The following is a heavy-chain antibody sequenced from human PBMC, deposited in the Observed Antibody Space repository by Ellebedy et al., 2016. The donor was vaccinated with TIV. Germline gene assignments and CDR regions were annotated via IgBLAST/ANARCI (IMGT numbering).Heavy chain of an antibody. CDR1: GFTFGNYA. CDR3: ARGGFCSGGDCYPFDY. J-gene: IGHJ4*02. D-gene: IGHD2-15*01. V-gene: IGHV3-23*01. Sequence: GGSLRLXCAASGFTFGNYAMSWVRQGPGKGLEWVSVIGGGGTTYYADSVKGRFTISRDNSKNTLYLQMNSLRVEDTAVYYCARGGFCSGGDCYPFDYWGQGALVSVSS. CDR2: IGGGGTT.